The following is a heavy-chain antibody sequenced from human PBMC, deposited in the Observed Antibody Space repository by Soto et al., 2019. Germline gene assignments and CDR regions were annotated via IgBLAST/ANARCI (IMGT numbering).Heavy chain of an antibody. Sequence: APVKAFCKASGYTFTDSGIRWGRPAPGQGIQWMGWITAFNGNTKYAQQFQGRVTMTTDTSTSTAYMERRSLESDDTAVYYCARISQSDFWSGYYYFFDVXSQGTLVTVSS. J-gene: IGHJ4*02. CDR3: ARISQSDFWSGYYYFFDV. CDR1: GYTFTDSG. CDR2: ITAFNGNT. V-gene: IGHV1-18*01. D-gene: IGHD3-3*01.